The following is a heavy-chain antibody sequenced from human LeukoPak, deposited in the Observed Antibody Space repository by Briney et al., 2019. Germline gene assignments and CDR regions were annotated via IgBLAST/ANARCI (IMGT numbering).Heavy chain of an antibody. CDR1: GFTFSSYG. V-gene: IGHV3-23*01. D-gene: IGHD3-22*01. CDR2: ISGSGGST. CDR3: ARGYYDSSGYPVSPDY. Sequence: PGGSLRLSCAASGFTFSSYGMSWVRQAPGKGLEWVSAISGSGGSTYYADSVKGRFTISRDNAKNSLYLQMNSLRAEDTAVYYCARGYYDSSGYPVSPDYWGQGTLVTVSS. J-gene: IGHJ4*02.